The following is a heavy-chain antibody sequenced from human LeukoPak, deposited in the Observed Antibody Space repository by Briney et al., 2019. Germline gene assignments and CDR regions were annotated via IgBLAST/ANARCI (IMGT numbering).Heavy chain of an antibody. CDR1: VGSISSGCYS. CDR2: IYHSGST. Sequence: SQSLSLTCAVSVGSISSGCYSWSWIRQPPGKGLEWIGYIYHSGSTYYNPSLKSRVTISVDRSKNQFSLKLSSVTAADTAVYYCARTTTGNWFDPWGQGTLVTVSS. J-gene: IGHJ5*02. D-gene: IGHD4-17*01. CDR3: ARTTTGNWFDP. V-gene: IGHV4-30-2*01.